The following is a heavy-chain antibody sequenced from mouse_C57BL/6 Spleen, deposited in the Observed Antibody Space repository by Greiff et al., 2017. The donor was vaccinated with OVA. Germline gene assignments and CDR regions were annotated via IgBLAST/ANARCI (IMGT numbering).Heavy chain of an antibody. D-gene: IGHD2-4*01. Sequence: VQLQQPGAELVRPGSSVKLSCKASGYTFTSYWMDWVTQRPLPCLEWIGNIYPSDSETHYNQKFKDKATLTVDKSSSTAYMQLISLTSDDSAVSYCARSKYDYYWAWFAYWGPGTLVTVSA. CDR2: IYPSDSET. V-gene: IGHV1-61*01. CDR3: ARSKYDYYWAWFAY. CDR1: GYTFTSYW. J-gene: IGHJ3*01.